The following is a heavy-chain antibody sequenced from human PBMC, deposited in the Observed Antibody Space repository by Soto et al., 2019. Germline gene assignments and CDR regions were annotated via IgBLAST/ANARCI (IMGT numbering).Heavy chain of an antibody. D-gene: IGHD3-10*01. Sequence: QITLKESGPTLVKPTQTLTLTCTFSGFSLSTSGVGVGWIRQPPGKALEWLAVIYWDDDKRSSSSLKSRLTITKDTTTNQVVLTITNMDPVDTATYYCAHHPYYGLAPYSFDFWGQGILVTVSS. J-gene: IGHJ4*02. CDR2: IYWDDDK. V-gene: IGHV2-5*02. CDR1: GFSLSTSGVG. CDR3: AHHPYYGLAPYSFDF.